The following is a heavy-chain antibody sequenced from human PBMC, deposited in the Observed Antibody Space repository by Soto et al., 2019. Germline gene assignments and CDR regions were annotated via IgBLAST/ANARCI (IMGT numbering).Heavy chain of an antibody. CDR3: ARHRSAWGQWLDFDY. J-gene: IGHJ4*02. CDR2: IFYSGST. V-gene: IGHV4-39*01. CDR1: GGSISSSSYY. Sequence: SETLSLTCTVSGGSISSSSYYWGWIRQPPGKGLEWIGNIFYSGSTYYNPSLKSRVTISVDTSKNQFSLKLSSVTAADTAVYYCARHRSAWGQWLDFDYWGQGTLVTVSS. D-gene: IGHD6-19*01.